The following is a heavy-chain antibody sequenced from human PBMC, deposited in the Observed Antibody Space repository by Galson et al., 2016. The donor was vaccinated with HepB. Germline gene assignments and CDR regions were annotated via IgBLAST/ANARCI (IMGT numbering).Heavy chain of an antibody. Sequence: SETLSLTCSVSGGSISSDQYFWGWSRQPPGKGLDWIGSIYYSGSTYYNPSLKSRVTISVDRTKNQFSLKLSSVTAADTAVYYCARGVCGIATAGPNWFDPWGQGTLVTVSS. V-gene: IGHV4-39*01. D-gene: IGHD6-13*01. CDR1: GGSISSDQYF. CDR2: IYYSGST. CDR3: ARGVCGIATAGPNWFDP. J-gene: IGHJ5*02.